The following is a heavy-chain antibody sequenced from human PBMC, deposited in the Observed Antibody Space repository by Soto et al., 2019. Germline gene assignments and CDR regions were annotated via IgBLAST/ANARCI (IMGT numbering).Heavy chain of an antibody. CDR3: AKDSSRYRNWGVDY. CDR1: GGPFGSYS. D-gene: IGHD3-22*01. CDR2: IIPIFGTP. J-gene: IGHJ4*02. Sequence: QVQLVQSGAEVKKPGSSVKVSCKASGGPFGSYSIGWVRQAPGQGLEWMGGIIPIFGTPNYAQRFQGRVTITADESTSTAYMELSSRRSRVTAVYYCAKDSSRYRNWGVDYWGQGTLVTVSS. V-gene: IGHV1-69*01.